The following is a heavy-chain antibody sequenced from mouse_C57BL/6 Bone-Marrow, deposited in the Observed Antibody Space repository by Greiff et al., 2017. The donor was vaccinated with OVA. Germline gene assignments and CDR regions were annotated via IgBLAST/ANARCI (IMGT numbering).Heavy chain of an antibody. J-gene: IGHJ4*01. V-gene: IGHV5-4*03. Sequence: EVMLVESGGGLVKPGGSLKLSCAASGFTFSSYAMSWVRQTPEKRLEWVATISDGGSYTYYPDNVKGRFTISRDNAKNNLYLQMSHLKSEDTAMYYCARGIYYDYGYAMDYWGQGTSVTVSS. CDR2: ISDGGSYT. D-gene: IGHD2-4*01. CDR3: ARGIYYDYGYAMDY. CDR1: GFTFSSYA.